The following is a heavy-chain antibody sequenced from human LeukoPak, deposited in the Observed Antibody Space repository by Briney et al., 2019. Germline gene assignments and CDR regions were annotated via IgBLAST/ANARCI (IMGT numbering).Heavy chain of an antibody. CDR2: IYSGGST. CDR3: AREASIAVAGTDHDAFDI. Sequence: GGSLRLSCAASGFTVSSNFMSWVRQAPGKGPEWVSVIYSGGSTYYADSVKGRITISRDNSKNTLYLQMNSLRAEDTAVYYCAREASIAVAGTDHDAFDIWGQGTMVTVSS. CDR1: GFTVSSNF. D-gene: IGHD6-19*01. J-gene: IGHJ3*02. V-gene: IGHV3-53*01.